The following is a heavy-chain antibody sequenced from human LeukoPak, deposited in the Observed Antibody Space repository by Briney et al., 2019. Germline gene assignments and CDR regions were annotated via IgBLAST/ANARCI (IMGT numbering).Heavy chain of an antibody. CDR3: AIPAPGYSSSWTLFDY. CDR1: GFTFSSYA. J-gene: IGHJ4*02. Sequence: GGSLRLSCAASGFTFSSYAMSWVRQAPGKGLEWVSVIYSGGSTYYADSVKGRFTISRDNSKNTLYLQMNSLRAEDTAVYYCAIPAPGYSSSWTLFDYWGQGTLVTVSS. CDR2: IYSGGST. V-gene: IGHV3-66*01. D-gene: IGHD6-13*01.